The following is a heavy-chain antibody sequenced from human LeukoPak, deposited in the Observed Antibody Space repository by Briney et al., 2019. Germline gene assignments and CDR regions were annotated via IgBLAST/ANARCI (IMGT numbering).Heavy chain of an antibody. V-gene: IGHV4-59*01. J-gene: IGHJ5*02. CDR1: DGSISGYS. CDR3: VRGPYGASISKWFDP. CDR2: IYYSGDT. D-gene: IGHD4/OR15-4a*01. Sequence: SETLSLTCTVSDGSISGYSWSWIRQPPGKGLEWIGYIYYSGDTNYNPSLKNRVTLSVDTSRNQLSLQLSSVTTADTAVYYCVRGPYGASISKWFDPWGQGALVIVSS.